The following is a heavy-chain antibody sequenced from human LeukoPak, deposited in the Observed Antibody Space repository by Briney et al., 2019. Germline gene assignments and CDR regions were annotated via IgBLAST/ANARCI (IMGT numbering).Heavy chain of an antibody. CDR2: IYHSGST. Sequence: PSETLSLTCAVSGYSISSGYYWGWIRQPPGKGLEWIGSIYHSGSTYYNPSLKSRVTISVDTSKNQFSLKLSSVTAADTAMYYCARLSYSSSWYFDLWGRGTLVTVSS. CDR3: ARLSYSSSWYFDL. CDR1: GYSISSGYY. J-gene: IGHJ2*01. D-gene: IGHD6-13*01. V-gene: IGHV4-38-2*01.